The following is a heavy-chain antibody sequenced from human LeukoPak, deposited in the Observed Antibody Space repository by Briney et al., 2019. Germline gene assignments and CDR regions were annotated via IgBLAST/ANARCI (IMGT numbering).Heavy chain of an antibody. J-gene: IGHJ4*02. Sequence: SETLSLTCAVYGGSFSGYYWSWIRQPPGKGLEWIGEINHSGSTNYNPSLKSRVIISVDTSKNQFSLKLSSVTAADTAVYYCARGLVAVAGRGGYGYWGQGTLVTVSS. CDR3: ARGLVAVAGRGGYGY. V-gene: IGHV4-34*01. CDR1: GGSFSGYY. CDR2: INHSGST. D-gene: IGHD6-19*01.